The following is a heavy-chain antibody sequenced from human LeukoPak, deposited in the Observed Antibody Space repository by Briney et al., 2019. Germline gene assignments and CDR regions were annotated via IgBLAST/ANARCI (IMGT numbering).Heavy chain of an antibody. V-gene: IGHV1-2*02. J-gene: IGHJ5*02. CDR3: ARTITLTTAWFDP. CDR1: GYIFTGHY. D-gene: IGHD4-17*01. Sequence: GASVKVSCKASGYIFTGHYLHWVRQAPGQGLEWMGWINPNSGDTNYVEEFQGRVTMTRDTSISTAYMELSGLRSDDTAIYYCARTITLTTAWFDPWGQGTLVSVSS. CDR2: INPNSGDT.